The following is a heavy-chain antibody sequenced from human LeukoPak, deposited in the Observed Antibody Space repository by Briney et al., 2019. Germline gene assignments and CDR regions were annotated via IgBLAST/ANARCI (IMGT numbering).Heavy chain of an antibody. Sequence: GASVKVSCKVSGYTLTELSMHRVRQAPGKWLEWMGGFDPEDGETIYAQKFHGRVTMTEDTSTDTAYMELSSLRSEDTAVYYCATPRLPDLEWLGDAFDIWGQGTMVTVSS. CDR2: FDPEDGET. CDR3: ATPRLPDLEWLGDAFDI. D-gene: IGHD3-3*01. V-gene: IGHV1-24*01. J-gene: IGHJ3*02. CDR1: GYTLTELS.